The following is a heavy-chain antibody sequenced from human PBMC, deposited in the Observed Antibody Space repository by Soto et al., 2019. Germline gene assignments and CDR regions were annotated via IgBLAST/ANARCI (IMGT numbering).Heavy chain of an antibody. J-gene: IGHJ4*02. V-gene: IGHV5-51*01. D-gene: IGHD2-2*02. Sequence: HGESLKISCKGSGYSFTNYWIGWVRQMPGKGLEWMGIIYPGDSNTRYSPSFQGQVTISADKSISTAYLQWSSLKASDTAMYYCARQGYCSSTACYTVDDWGQGTLVTVSS. CDR2: IYPGDSNT. CDR1: GYSFTNYW. CDR3: ARQGYCSSTACYTVDD.